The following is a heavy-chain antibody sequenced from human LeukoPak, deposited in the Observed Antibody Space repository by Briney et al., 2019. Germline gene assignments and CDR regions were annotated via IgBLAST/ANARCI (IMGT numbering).Heavy chain of an antibody. CDR3: AKDSSVLSASYYFDY. CDR2: IRYDGSNK. D-gene: IGHD2-8*01. CDR1: GFTFSSYV. J-gene: IGHJ4*02. V-gene: IGHV3-30*02. Sequence: GGSLRLSCAASGFTFSSYVMHWVRQAPGKGLEWVAFIRYDGSNKYYADSVKGRFTISRDNSKNTLYLQMKNLRAEDTAVYHCAKDSSVLSASYYFDYWGQGTLVTVSS.